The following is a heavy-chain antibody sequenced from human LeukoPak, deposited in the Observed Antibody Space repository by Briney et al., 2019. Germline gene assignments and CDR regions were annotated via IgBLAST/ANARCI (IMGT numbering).Heavy chain of an antibody. CDR3: ARFGDDWFDP. V-gene: IGHV4-59*11. CDR1: GGSLSSHY. J-gene: IGHJ5*02. CDR2: IYYSGST. D-gene: IGHD3-16*01. Sequence: SETLSLTCTVSGGSLSSHYWSWLRQPPGKGLEWIGYIYYSGSTNYNPSLKSRVTISVDTSKNQFSLKLSSVTAADTAVYYCARFGDDWFDPWGQGTLVTVSS.